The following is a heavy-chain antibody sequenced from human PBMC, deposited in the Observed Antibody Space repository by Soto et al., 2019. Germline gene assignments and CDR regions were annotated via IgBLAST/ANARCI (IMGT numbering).Heavy chain of an antibody. Sequence: EVHLLESGGGLVQPGGSLRLSCAASGFTFSSFAMSWVRQAPGKGLEWVSAIGSRGDSTYYADSAKGRFTISRDNSKNTLYLQMNSLRAEDTAVYYCAKDLIYGYNSGRPFDSWGQGTLVTVSS. J-gene: IGHJ4*02. D-gene: IGHD6-19*01. CDR3: AKDLIYGYNSGRPFDS. V-gene: IGHV3-23*01. CDR2: IGSRGDST. CDR1: GFTFSSFA.